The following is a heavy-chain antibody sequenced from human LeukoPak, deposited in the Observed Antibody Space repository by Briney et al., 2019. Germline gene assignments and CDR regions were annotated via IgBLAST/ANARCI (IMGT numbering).Heavy chain of an antibody. Sequence: ASVKVSCKAFGYTFRNYGISWVRRAPGQGFEWMGWISASDGNTDYVQKFRDRFTMTTDTSASTAYMELRSLTSDDTAVYYCVRDPPQQLARLGFDYWGQGTLVTVSS. V-gene: IGHV1-18*01. CDR1: GYTFRNYG. CDR2: ISASDGNT. J-gene: IGHJ4*02. CDR3: VRDPPQQLARLGFDY. D-gene: IGHD6-13*01.